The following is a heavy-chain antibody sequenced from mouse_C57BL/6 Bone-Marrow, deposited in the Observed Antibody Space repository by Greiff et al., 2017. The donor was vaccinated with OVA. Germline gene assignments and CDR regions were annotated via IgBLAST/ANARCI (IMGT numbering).Heavy chain of an antibody. J-gene: IGHJ3*01. D-gene: IGHD2-4*01. CDR1: GYTFTSYG. CDR2: IYPRSGNT. CDR3: ARCDYGRFAY. V-gene: IGHV1-81*01. Sequence: VQRVESGAELARPGASVKLSCKASGYTFTSYGISWVKQRTGQGLEWIGEIYPRSGNTYYNEKFKGKATLTADKSSSTAYMELRSLTSEDSAVYFCARCDYGRFAYWGQGTLVTVSA.